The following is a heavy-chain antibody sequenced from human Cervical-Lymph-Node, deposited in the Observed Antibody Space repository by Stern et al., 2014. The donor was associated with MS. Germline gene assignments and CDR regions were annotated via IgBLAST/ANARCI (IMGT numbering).Heavy chain of an antibody. CDR1: GFTFSSFT. V-gene: IGHV3-21*01. CDR3: ARRSDSYFDY. J-gene: IGHJ4*02. D-gene: IGHD2-15*01. CDR2: ISSSSTYI. Sequence: EVQLVESGGGLVKPGGSLRLSCAASGFTFSSFTMNWVRQAPGKGLEWVSSISSSSTYIYYADSVKGRFTISRDNAEISLYLQMNSLRAEDTAVYYCARRSDSYFDYWGQGTLVTVSS.